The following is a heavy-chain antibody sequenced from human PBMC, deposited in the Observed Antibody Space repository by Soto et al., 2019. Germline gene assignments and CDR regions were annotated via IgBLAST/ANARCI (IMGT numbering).Heavy chain of an antibody. D-gene: IGHD2-21*01. CDR3: ARDQGVLCGGECTNWFDP. V-gene: IGHV4-59*01. CDR2: IYYSGST. J-gene: IGHJ5*02. CDR1: GGSISSYY. Sequence: SETLSLTCTVSGGSISSYYWSWIRQPPGKGLEWIGYIYYSGSTNYNPSLKSRVTISVDTSKNQFSLKLSSVTAADTAVYYCARDQGVLCGGECTNWFDPWGQGTLVTVSS.